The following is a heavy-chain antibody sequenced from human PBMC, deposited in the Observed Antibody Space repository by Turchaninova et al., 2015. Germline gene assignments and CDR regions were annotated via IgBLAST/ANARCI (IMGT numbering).Heavy chain of an antibody. CDR2: ISAYNGNT. J-gene: IGHJ4*02. D-gene: IGHD4-17*01. CDR3: ATGQAVTPRGGDFDY. V-gene: IGHV1-18*01. Sequence: QVQLVQSGADVKKPGASVQVSCKASGYTFPIYGINWVRQAPGKGLEGMGWISAYNGNTNYVETLQGRVTMTTDTSTSTAYMELRSLRTDDTAVYYCATGQAVTPRGGDFDYWGQGTLVTVSS. CDR1: GYTFPIYG.